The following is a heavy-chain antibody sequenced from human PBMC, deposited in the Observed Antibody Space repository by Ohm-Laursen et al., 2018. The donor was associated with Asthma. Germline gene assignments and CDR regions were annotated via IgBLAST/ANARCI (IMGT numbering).Heavy chain of an antibody. V-gene: IGHV3-30*03. CDR2: ISYDGSNK. J-gene: IGHJ4*02. CDR3: ARDGGSSSFDY. Sequence: SLRLSCAASGFTLKTYGIHWVRQAPGKGLEWVAVISYDGSNKYYADSVKSRFTISRDNSKNTLYLQMNSLRAEDTAVYYCARDGGSSSFDYWGQGTLVTVSS. D-gene: IGHD3-16*01. CDR1: GFTLKTYG.